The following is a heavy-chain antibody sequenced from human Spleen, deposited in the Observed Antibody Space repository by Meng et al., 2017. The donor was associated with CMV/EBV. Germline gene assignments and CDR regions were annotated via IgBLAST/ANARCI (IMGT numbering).Heavy chain of an antibody. CDR2: ISGSGRST. Sequence: GGSLRLSCAASGFTFSSFAMSWVRQAPGKGLEWVSTISGSGRSTYYADSVKGRFTISRDNSESTLYPQINSLRAEDTAVYYCAKANVGGSDYFYYYGMDVWGQGTTVTVSS. CDR3: AKANVGGSDYFYYYGMDV. D-gene: IGHD2-15*01. CDR1: GFTFSSFA. V-gene: IGHV3-23*01. J-gene: IGHJ6*02.